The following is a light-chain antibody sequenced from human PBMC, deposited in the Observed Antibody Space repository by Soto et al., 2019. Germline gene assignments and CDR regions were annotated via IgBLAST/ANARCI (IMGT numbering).Light chain of an antibody. V-gene: IGKV1-33*01. Sequence: DIQMTQSPSSLSASVGDRVTITCLASQDIRNYLNWYQQKPGKAPKLLIYGASNLETGVPSRFSGSGSGTDFTFTISSLQPEDIATYYCQQYENLPGPSTFGQGTKLEIK. J-gene: IGKJ2*01. CDR1: QDIRNY. CDR3: QQYENLPGPST. CDR2: GAS.